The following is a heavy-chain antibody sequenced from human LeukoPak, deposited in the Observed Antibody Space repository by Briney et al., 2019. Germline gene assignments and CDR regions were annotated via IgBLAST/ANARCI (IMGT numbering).Heavy chain of an antibody. CDR1: GGSVSDYY. D-gene: IGHD2-8*01. CDR3: ARARREWSCLGI. Sequence: PSETLSLTCTISGGSVSDYYWSWIRQPPGKGLEWIGHILYSGSANYNSSLESRVTISVDTSKNQFSLKLSSVTAADTAVYYCARARREWSCLGIWGQGTMVTVSS. J-gene: IGHJ3*02. V-gene: IGHV4-59*02. CDR2: ILYSGSA.